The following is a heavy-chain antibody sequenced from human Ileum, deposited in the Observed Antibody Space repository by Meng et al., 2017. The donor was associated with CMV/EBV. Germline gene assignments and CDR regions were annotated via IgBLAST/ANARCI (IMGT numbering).Heavy chain of an antibody. CDR3: VKQFKSGFDY. CDR1: GLAFNNFG. Sequence: LSCAACGLAFNNFGMTRVRQAPGKGMEWVAGIWHDGSERYYADSVKGRFTISRDNSKNALYLQMNSLRADDTAFYYCVKQFKSGFDYWGQGTLVTVSS. V-gene: IGHV3-33*06. J-gene: IGHJ4*02. CDR2: IWHDGSER. D-gene: IGHD1-26*01.